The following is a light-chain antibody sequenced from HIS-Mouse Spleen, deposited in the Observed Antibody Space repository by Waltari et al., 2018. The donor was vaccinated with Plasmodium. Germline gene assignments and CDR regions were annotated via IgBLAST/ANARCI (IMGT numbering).Light chain of an antibody. CDR2: DAS. V-gene: IGKV1-33*01. CDR1: QDISNY. Sequence: DIQMTQSPPYLSASVGDRVTITCQASQDISNYLNWYQQKPGKAPKLLIYDASNLETGVPSRFSGSGSGTDFTFTISSLQPEDIATYYCQQYDNLPPLFTFGPGTKVDIK. CDR3: QQYDNLPPLFT. J-gene: IGKJ3*01.